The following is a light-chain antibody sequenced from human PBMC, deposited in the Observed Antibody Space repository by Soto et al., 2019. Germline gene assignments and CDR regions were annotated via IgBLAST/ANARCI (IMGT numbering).Light chain of an antibody. Sequence: QSALTQPPSVSWSPGQSVTISCTGTSSDVGYYNRVSWYQQPPGTAPKLLIYEVSNRPSGVPDRFSGSKSGNTASLTISGLQAEDEADYYCSLYTSSTFYVFGTGTKVTVL. CDR3: SLYTSSTFYV. J-gene: IGLJ1*01. CDR1: SSDVGYYNR. V-gene: IGLV2-18*01. CDR2: EVS.